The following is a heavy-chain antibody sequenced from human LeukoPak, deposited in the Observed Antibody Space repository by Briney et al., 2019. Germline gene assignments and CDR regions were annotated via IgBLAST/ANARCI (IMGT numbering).Heavy chain of an antibody. CDR3: AKDMITFGGVEGAFDI. Sequence: PGGSLRLSCVASGFNFNDYAMYWVRQTPGKGLEWVTLISYDGYDKSYADSVKGRFTISRDNSKNTLYLQMNSLRAEDTAVYYCAKDMITFGGVEGAFDIWGQGTMVTVSS. CDR1: GFNFNDYA. J-gene: IGHJ3*02. D-gene: IGHD3-16*01. CDR2: ISYDGYDK. V-gene: IGHV3-30-3*01.